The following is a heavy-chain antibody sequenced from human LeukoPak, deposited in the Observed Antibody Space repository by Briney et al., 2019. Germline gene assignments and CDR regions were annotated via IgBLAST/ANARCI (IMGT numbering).Heavy chain of an antibody. J-gene: IGHJ5*02. V-gene: IGHV3-74*03. CDR2: ISTDGSDT. CDR1: GFTFSVYW. CDR3: ASMGKPSGGS. Sequence: PGGSLRLSCETSGFTFSVYWMHWVRQAPGKGLEWVSRISTDGSDTTYADSVQGRFTISRDNARKTRYLQMNSLRAEDTAVYHCASMGKPSGGSWGQGTPVTVSS. D-gene: IGHD3-10*01.